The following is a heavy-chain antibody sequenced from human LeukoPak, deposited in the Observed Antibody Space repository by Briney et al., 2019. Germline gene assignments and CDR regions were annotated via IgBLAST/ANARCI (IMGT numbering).Heavy chain of an antibody. CDR3: ARWWAVAGTFDY. CDR1: GGSISSYY. D-gene: IGHD6-19*01. J-gene: IGHJ4*02. V-gene: IGHV4-59*01. Sequence: SETLSLTCTVYGGSISSYYWSWIRQPPGKGLEWIGYIYYSGSTNYNPSLKSRVTISVDTSKNQFSLKLSSVTAADTAVYYCARWWAVAGTFDYWGQGTLVTVSS. CDR2: IYYSGST.